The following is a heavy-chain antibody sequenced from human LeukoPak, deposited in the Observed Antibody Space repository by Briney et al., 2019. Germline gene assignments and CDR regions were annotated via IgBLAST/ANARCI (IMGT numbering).Heavy chain of an antibody. J-gene: IGHJ3*02. CDR1: GFTFSGSA. CDR3: SRLEDSSPIEVALDI. Sequence: GGSLKLSCAASGFTFSGSAMHWVRQAAGKGLEWVGRIRSKRNNYATAYAASVKGRFTISRDDSKSTVYLHMDSLKTEDTALYYCSRLEDSSPIEVALDIWGQGTVVTVSS. D-gene: IGHD6-13*01. V-gene: IGHV3-73*01. CDR2: IRSKRNNYAT.